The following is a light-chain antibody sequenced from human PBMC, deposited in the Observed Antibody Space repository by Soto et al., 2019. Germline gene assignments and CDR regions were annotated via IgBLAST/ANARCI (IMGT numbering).Light chain of an antibody. V-gene: IGKV1-39*01. Sequence: DIQMTQSPSSLSASVGDRVTITCRASQSISSYLNWDQQKPGKAPKLLIYAASSLQSRVPSRFSGSGSGTDVTLTISSLQPEDFATYYCQQSYSTPRAFGQGTKVEIK. CDR3: QQSYSTPRA. CDR2: AAS. CDR1: QSISSY. J-gene: IGKJ1*01.